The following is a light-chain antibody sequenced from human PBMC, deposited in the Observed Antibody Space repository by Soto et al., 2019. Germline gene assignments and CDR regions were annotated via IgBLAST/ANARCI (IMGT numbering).Light chain of an antibody. CDR3: QQYLTSAQT. J-gene: IGKJ1*01. CDR1: QTVGSNY. CDR2: AAS. V-gene: IGKV3-20*01. Sequence: VLTQSPGTLSLSPGESATLSCRASQTVGSNYLAWYQQRPGQAPRLLIYAASSRATGIPDRISASGSGTDFTLTISRLEPEDFAVYYCQQYLTSAQTFGQGTKV.